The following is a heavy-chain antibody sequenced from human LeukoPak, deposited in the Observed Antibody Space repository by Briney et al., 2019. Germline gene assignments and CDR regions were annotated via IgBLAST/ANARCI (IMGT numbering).Heavy chain of an antibody. CDR3: AREDTDDYTAFDI. V-gene: IGHV1-8*01. J-gene: IGHJ3*02. CDR1: GYTFTSYD. CDR2: MNPNSGNT. Sequence: ASVKVSCKASGYTFTSYDINWVRQATGQGLEWMGWMNPNSGNTGYAQKFQGRVTMTRNTSISTAYMELSSLRSEDTAVYYCAREDTDDYTAFDIWGQGTVVTVSS. D-gene: IGHD2-2*02.